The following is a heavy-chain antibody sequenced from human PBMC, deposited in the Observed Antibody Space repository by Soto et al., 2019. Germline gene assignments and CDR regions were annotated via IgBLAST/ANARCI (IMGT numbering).Heavy chain of an antibody. J-gene: IGHJ4*02. CDR1: GGSIGSYY. V-gene: IGHV4-59*01. D-gene: IGHD3-10*01. CDR3: ARGDYYGRSDY. CDR2: IYYSGST. Sequence: SETLSLTCTVSGGSIGSYYWSWNRQPPGKGLEWIGYIYYSGSTSYNPSLRSRVTMTVDTSKNQFSLKLYSVTAADTAVYYCARGDYYGRSDYWGPGTLVTVSS.